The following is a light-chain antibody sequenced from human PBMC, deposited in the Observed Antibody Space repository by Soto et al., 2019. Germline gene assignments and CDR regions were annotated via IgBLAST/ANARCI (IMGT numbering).Light chain of an antibody. J-gene: IGKJ4*01. CDR2: GAS. Sequence: EVVLTQSPGTLSLSPGDRATLSCTAIQRVSSNSLAWYQQIPGQPPRLLIYGASSRATGVPDRFTGSGSETHFTLTITRLEPEDFAVFYCQHSGRSPPLTFGGGTKVEIK. V-gene: IGKV3-20*01. CDR1: QRVSSNS. CDR3: QHSGRSPPLT.